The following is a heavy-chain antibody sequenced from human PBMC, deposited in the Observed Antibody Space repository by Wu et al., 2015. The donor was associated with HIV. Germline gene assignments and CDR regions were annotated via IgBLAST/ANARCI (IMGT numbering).Heavy chain of an antibody. D-gene: IGHD1-1*01. Sequence: QVQLVQSGAEVKKPGASVRVSCKASGYTFTTYDIHWVRQATGQGLEWMGWMNPHSGNTGYGDTGFPQQFKGRVSMTSDTSINTAYLELSNLTSEDSAVYYCVRAPFPGTYWGQGTLVTVSS. V-gene: IGHV1-8*01. CDR2: MNPHSGNT. J-gene: IGHJ4*02. CDR3: VRAPFPGTY. CDR1: GYTFTTYD.